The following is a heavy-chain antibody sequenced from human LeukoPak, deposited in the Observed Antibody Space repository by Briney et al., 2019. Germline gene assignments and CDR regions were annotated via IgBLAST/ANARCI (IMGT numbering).Heavy chain of an antibody. V-gene: IGHV3-33*01. Sequence: GGSLRLSCAASGFAFNTYAMHWVRQAPGKGLEWVAVIWYDGSNKYYADSVKGRFTISRDNSKNTLYLQMNSLRAEDTAVYYCARDHAPRGEWLVQGIGYWGQGTLVTVSS. CDR1: GFAFNTYA. J-gene: IGHJ4*02. CDR2: IWYDGSNK. CDR3: ARDHAPRGEWLVQGIGY. D-gene: IGHD6-19*01.